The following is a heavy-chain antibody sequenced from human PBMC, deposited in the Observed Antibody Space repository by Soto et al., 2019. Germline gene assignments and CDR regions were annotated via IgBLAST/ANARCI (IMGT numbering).Heavy chain of an antibody. D-gene: IGHD2-15*01. CDR2: ISSSSSYI. V-gene: IGHV3-21*01. CDR3: ARVEGYRSGGSCPSHN. Sequence: LRLSCAASGFTFSSYSMSWVRQAPGKGLEWVSSISSSSSYIYYADSVKGRFTISRDNAKNSLFLQMNGLRAEDTAVYYCARVEGYRSGGSCPSHNWGQGTTVIVSS. J-gene: IGHJ6*02. CDR1: GFTFSSYS.